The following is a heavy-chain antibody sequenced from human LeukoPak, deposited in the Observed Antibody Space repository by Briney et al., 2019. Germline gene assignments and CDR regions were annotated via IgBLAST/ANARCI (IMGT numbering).Heavy chain of an antibody. D-gene: IGHD3-22*01. CDR2: INQDGSEK. Sequence: PGGSLRLSCAASGFTFSSYWMNWVRQAPGKGLEWVANINQDGSEKYYVDSVKGRFTISRDNAKNSLHLQMNSLRPEDTAVYYCAREPHNYYDSSGYYNYFDYWGQGTLVTVSS. CDR3: AREPHNYYDSSGYYNYFDY. V-gene: IGHV3-7*05. CDR1: GFTFSSYW. J-gene: IGHJ4*02.